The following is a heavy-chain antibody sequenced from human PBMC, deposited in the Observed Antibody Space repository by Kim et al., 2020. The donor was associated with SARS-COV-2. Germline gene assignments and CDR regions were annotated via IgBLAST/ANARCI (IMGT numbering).Heavy chain of an antibody. Sequence: GGSLRLSCAASGFIFSSYAMSWVRQAPGKGLEWVSAISGSGVSTYYADSVKGRFTISRDNSKNTLYLQMNSLRAEDTAVYYCAKGDAGMIVEVITHLGYWGQGTLVTVSS. V-gene: IGHV3-23*01. CDR2: ISGSGVST. CDR3: AKGDAGMIVEVITHLGY. CDR1: GFIFSSYA. J-gene: IGHJ4*02. D-gene: IGHD3-22*01.